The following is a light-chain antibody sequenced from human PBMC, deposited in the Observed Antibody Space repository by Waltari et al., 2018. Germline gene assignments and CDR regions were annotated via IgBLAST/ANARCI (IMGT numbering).Light chain of an antibody. CDR2: PAS. CDR1: QSVMGY. J-gene: IGKJ1*01. CDR3: QHYVRLPVT. Sequence: EIMLTQSPGTLSLSPGDRATLSCRASQSVMGYLAWYQQKPGQPPRLLIYPASIRATGIPDRFSGSGSGTDFSLTISRLEPEDFAVYYCQHYVRLPVTFGQGTNVEIK. V-gene: IGKV3-20*01.